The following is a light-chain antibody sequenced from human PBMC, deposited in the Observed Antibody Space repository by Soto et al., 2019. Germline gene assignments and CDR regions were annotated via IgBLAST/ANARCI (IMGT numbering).Light chain of an antibody. CDR2: EVS. CDR1: SSDVGDYNY. J-gene: IGLJ2*01. CDR3: SSFVGSPVV. V-gene: IGLV2-8*01. Sequence: QSVPTQPPSASGSPGQSVTIPCTGTSSDVGDYNYVSWYQQHPGKVPKLLIYEVSKRPSGVPDRFSGSKSGNTASLTVSGLQAEDEADYSCSSFVGSPVVFGGGTKLTVL.